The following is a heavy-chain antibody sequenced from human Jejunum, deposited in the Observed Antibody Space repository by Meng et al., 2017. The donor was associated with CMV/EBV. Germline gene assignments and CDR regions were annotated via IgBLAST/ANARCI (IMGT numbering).Heavy chain of an antibody. D-gene: IGHD3-16*01. V-gene: IGHV4-4*02. CDR2: MYSSEPN. J-gene: IGHJ4*02. CDR3: ARGGWGALDY. CDR1: GDW. Sequence: GDWGSGGRQPEGRGWGEIGKMYSSEPNHTTPSYRGQVTISVDKSKNRFSLKLSSVTAADRAVCYGARGGWGALDYWGQGLLVTVSS.